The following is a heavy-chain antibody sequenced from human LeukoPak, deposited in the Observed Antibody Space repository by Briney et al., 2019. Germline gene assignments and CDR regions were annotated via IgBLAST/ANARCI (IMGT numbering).Heavy chain of an antibody. J-gene: IGHJ4*02. D-gene: IGHD6-19*01. Sequence: SETLSLTCTVSGGSISSYYWGWIRQPPGKGLEWIGSIYYSGSTYYNPSLKSRVTISIDTSKNQFSLELSSMTAADTAVYYCARSSAVGGFYFDYWGQGTLATVSS. CDR2: IYYSGST. V-gene: IGHV4-39*07. CDR3: ARSSAVGGFYFDY. CDR1: GGSISSYY.